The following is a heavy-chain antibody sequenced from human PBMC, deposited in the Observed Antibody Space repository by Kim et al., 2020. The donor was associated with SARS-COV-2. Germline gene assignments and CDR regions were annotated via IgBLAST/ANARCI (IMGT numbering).Heavy chain of an antibody. CDR3: ARDDDNGSGSPYYYGMDV. J-gene: IGHJ6*02. Sequence: GGSLRLSCAASGFTFSSYSMNWVRQAPGKGLEWVSSISSSSSYIYYADSVKGRFTISRDNAKNSLYLQMNSLRAEDTAVYYCARDDDNGSGSPYYYGMDVCGQGTTVTVSS. CDR1: GFTFSSYS. CDR2: ISSSSSYI. D-gene: IGHD3-10*01. V-gene: IGHV3-21*01.